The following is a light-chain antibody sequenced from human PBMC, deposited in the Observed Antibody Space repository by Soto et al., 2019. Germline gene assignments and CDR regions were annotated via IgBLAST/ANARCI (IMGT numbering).Light chain of an antibody. V-gene: IGLV2-23*01. CDR2: EGS. CDR1: SSDVGSYNL. Sequence: QSALTQPASVSGSPGQSITISCTGTSSDVGSYNLVSWYQQHPGKAHKLMIYEGSKRTSGVSNRCSGSKSGNTASLSISGLQAEDDADDYCCSYAGSSTVVFGGGTKLTVL. J-gene: IGLJ2*01. CDR3: CSYAGSSTVV.